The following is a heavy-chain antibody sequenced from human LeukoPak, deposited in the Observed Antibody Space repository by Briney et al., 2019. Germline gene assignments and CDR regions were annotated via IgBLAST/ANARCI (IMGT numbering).Heavy chain of an antibody. D-gene: IGHD5-18*01. V-gene: IGHV1-18*01. Sequence: ASVKVSCKASGYTFTSYGISWVRQAPGQGLEWMGWISAYNGNTNYAQKLQGRVTMTTDISTSTAYMELRSLRSDDTAVYYCARVSYSYGSEGGILIWGQGTLVTVSS. CDR1: GYTFTSYG. CDR3: ARVSYSYGSEGGILI. CDR2: ISAYNGNT. J-gene: IGHJ4*02.